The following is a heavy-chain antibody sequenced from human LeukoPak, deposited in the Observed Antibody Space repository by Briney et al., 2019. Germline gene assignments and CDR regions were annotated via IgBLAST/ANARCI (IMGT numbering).Heavy chain of an antibody. J-gene: IGHJ4*02. CDR2: IYYSGST. CDR3: ARGVPHCGGDCYTHYFFDY. D-gene: IGHD2-21*02. Sequence: SETLSLTCTVSGGSISSYYWSWIRQPPGKGLEWIGYIYYSGSTNYNPSLKSRVTISVDTSKNQFSLKLSSVTAADMAVYYCARGVPHCGGDCYTHYFFDYWGQGTLVTVSS. CDR1: GGSISSYY. V-gene: IGHV4-59*01.